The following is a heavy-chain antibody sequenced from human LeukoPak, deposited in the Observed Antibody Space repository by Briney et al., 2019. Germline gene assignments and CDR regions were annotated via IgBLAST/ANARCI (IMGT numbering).Heavy chain of an antibody. Sequence: PSETLSLTCTVSGGSISSYYRSWIRQPAGKGLEWIGRIYTSGSTNCNPSLKSRVTMSVDTSKNQFSLKLSSVTAADTAVYYCARSNRDSSGYYYGTDVPSFDYWGQGTLVTVSS. CDR3: ARSNRDSSGYYYGTDVPSFDY. V-gene: IGHV4-4*07. CDR1: GGSISSYY. J-gene: IGHJ4*02. D-gene: IGHD3-22*01. CDR2: IYTSGST.